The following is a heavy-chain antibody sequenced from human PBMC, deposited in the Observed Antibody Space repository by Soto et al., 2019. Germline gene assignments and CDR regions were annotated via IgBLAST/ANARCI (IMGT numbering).Heavy chain of an antibody. CDR1: GGSISSGDYY. Sequence: QVQLQESGPGLVKPSQTLSLTCTVSGGSISSGDYYWSWIRQPPGKGLEWIGYIYYSGSTYYNPSLKSRVTISVDTSKNQFSLKLSSVTAADTALYYCASKYCSGGSCYSNFDYWGQGTLVTVSS. CDR3: ASKYCSGGSCYSNFDY. V-gene: IGHV4-30-4*01. CDR2: IYYSGST. D-gene: IGHD2-15*01. J-gene: IGHJ4*02.